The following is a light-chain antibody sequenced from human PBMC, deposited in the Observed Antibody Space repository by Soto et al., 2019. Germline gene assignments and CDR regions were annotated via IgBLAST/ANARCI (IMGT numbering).Light chain of an antibody. V-gene: IGKV3-15*01. Sequence: EVVLTQSPATLSLSPGEGATLSCRASQSIGNYLAWYQQKPGQAPRLLIYGASTRDNGVPARFSGSGSGTEFTLTISSLQSEDSAVYYCQQHNNWPPYTFGQGTKLEIK. J-gene: IGKJ2*01. CDR1: QSIGNY. CDR3: QQHNNWPPYT. CDR2: GAS.